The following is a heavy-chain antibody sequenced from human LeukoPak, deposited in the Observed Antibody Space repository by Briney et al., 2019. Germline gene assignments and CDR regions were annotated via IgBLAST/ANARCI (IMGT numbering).Heavy chain of an antibody. D-gene: IGHD3-22*01. CDR2: ISNSSSYI. CDR1: GFTFSSYS. J-gene: IGHJ4*02. CDR3: ARGRRYDSSGLSDY. V-gene: IGHV3-21*01. Sequence: GGSLRLSCAASGFTFSSYSMNWVRQAPGKGLEWVSSISNSSSYIYYADSVKGRFTISRDNAKNSLYLQMNSLRAEDTAVYYCARGRRYDSSGLSDYWGQGTLVTVSS.